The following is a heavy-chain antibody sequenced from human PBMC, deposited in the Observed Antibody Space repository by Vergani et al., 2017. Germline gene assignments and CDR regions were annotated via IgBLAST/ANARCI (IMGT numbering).Heavy chain of an antibody. D-gene: IGHD4-11*01. J-gene: IGHJ6*03. CDR1: GGSFTSYH. CDR2: IDHTGRP. V-gene: IGHV4-34*01. Sequence: QVQLQQWGGGLLKPSETLSLTCVVNGGSFTSYHWTWIRQSPGEGLEWVVDIDHTGRPDYNPSLKSRLTMSVDKSRNQFSLTLNSVTATDTAIYFCARVNTETNGHLYYYYYMDVWGQGTAGTVS. CDR3: ARVNTETNGHLYYYYYMDV.